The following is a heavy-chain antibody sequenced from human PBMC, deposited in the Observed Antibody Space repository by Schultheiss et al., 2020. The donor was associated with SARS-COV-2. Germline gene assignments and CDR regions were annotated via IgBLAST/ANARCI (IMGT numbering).Heavy chain of an antibody. CDR1: GFTFSSYD. Sequence: GGSLRLSCAASGFTFSSYDMHWVRQAPGKGLEWVSVIYSGGSTYYADSVKGRFTISRDNSKNTLYLQMNSLRAEDTAVYYCAREVRIVGATTSFDYWGQGTLVTVSS. CDR2: IYSGGST. J-gene: IGHJ4*02. V-gene: IGHV3-66*01. CDR3: AREVRIVGATTSFDY. D-gene: IGHD1-26*01.